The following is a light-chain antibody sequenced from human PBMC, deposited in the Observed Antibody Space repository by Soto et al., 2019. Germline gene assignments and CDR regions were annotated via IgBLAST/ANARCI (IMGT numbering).Light chain of an antibody. Sequence: QSVLTQPASVSGSPGQSITISCTGTSSDVGGYNYVSWYQQHPGKAPKVIIYDVSNRPSGVSNRFSGSKSGNTASLTISGLQAEDEADYYCSSYTSSSTYVLFGGGTKVTVL. CDR3: SSYTSSSTYVL. V-gene: IGLV2-14*01. CDR2: DVS. CDR1: SSDVGGYNY. J-gene: IGLJ2*01.